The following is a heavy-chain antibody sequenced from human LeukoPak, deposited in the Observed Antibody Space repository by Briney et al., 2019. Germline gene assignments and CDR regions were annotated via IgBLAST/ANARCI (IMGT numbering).Heavy chain of an antibody. CDR2: INPNSGGT. CDR1: GYTFTGYY. CDR3: ARTPLVDTAMLMAPN. Sequence: ASVKVSCKASGYTFTGYYMHWVRQAPGQGLEWMGWINPNSGGTNYAQKFQGRVTMTRDTSISTAYMELSRLRSDDTAVYYCARTPLVDTAMLMAPNWGQGTLVTVSS. D-gene: IGHD5-18*01. J-gene: IGHJ4*02. V-gene: IGHV1-2*02.